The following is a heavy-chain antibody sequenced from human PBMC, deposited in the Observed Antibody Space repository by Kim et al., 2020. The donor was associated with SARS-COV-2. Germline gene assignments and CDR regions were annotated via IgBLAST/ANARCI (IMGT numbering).Heavy chain of an antibody. J-gene: IGHJ4*02. CDR2: INPSGGST. D-gene: IGHD6-19*01. V-gene: IGHV1-46*01. CDR1: GYTFTSYY. Sequence: ASVKVSCKASGYTFTSYYMHWVRQAPGQGLEWMGIINPSGGSTSYAQKFQGRVTMTRDTSTSTVYMELSSLRSEDTAVYYCARDLRPGGVIGSGWYYFDYWGQGTLVTVSS. CDR3: ARDLRPGGVIGSGWYYFDY.